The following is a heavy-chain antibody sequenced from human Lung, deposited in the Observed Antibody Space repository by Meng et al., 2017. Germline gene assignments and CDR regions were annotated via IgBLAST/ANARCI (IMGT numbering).Heavy chain of an antibody. V-gene: IGHV1-18*01. CDR3: ARYVPNGSFWYFDF. J-gene: IGHJ2*01. CDR2: ISVKNGEA. CDR1: GYIFTNYD. D-gene: IGHD6-13*01. Sequence: QVQLVQSGADSKKPGASMKVFCKASGYIFTNYDISWVRQASGQGLEWMGWISVKNGEAKYPQNFQGRVTMTTDTTTSTAYMELRSLTSDDTAVYYCARYVPNGSFWYFDFWGRGTLVTVSS.